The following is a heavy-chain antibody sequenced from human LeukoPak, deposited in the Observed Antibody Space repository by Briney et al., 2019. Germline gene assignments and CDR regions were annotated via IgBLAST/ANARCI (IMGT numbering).Heavy chain of an antibody. CDR3: AKGLAAAGYYFDY. J-gene: IGHJ4*02. D-gene: IGHD6-13*01. CDR2: ISWNSGSI. V-gene: IGHV3-9*01. Sequence: GGSLRLSCAASGFTFDDYAMHWVRQAPGKGLEWVSGISWNSGSIGYADSVKGRFTISRDNAKNPLYLQMNSLRAEDTALYYCAKGLAAAGYYFDYWGQGTLVTVSS. CDR1: GFTFDDYA.